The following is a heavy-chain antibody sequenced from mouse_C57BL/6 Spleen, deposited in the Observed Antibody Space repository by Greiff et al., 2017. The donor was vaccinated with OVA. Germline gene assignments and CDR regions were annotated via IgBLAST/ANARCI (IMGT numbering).Heavy chain of an antibody. CDR1: GFTFRDYG. CDR3: ARGIGYDAMDY. J-gene: IGHJ4*01. V-gene: IGHV5-17*01. CDR2: ISSGSSTI. Sequence: EVKVVESGGGLVKPGGSLKLSCAASGFTFRDYGMHWVRQAPEKGLEWVAYISSGSSTIYYADTVKGRFTISRDNAKNTLFLQRTSLRSEDTAMYYCARGIGYDAMDYWGQGTSVTVSS.